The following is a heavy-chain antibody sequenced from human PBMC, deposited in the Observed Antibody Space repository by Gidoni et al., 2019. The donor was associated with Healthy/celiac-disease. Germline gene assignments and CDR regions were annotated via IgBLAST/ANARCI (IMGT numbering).Heavy chain of an antibody. Sequence: EVQLVESGGGLVQPGGSLRLSCAASGFTVSSDAMSWVRQAPEKGLEWVSAISGSGGSTYYADSVKGRFTISRDNSKNTLYLQMNSLRAEDTAVYYCAKDEMGDDAFDIWGQGTMVTVSS. CDR3: AKDEMGDDAFDI. CDR1: GFTVSSDA. D-gene: IGHD2-8*01. J-gene: IGHJ3*02. V-gene: IGHV3-23*04. CDR2: ISGSGGST.